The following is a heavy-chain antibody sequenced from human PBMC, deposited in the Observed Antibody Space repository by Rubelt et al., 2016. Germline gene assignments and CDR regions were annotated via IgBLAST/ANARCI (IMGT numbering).Heavy chain of an antibody. V-gene: IGHV4-39*01. CDR3: ARRDYDVLTADEGLDH. J-gene: IGHJ4*02. D-gene: IGHD3/OR15-3a*01. CDR2: LDKSGSGSGSS. Sequence: QLQLQESGPGLVKPSETLSLTCAVSGASISSRGYYWDWIRQPPEKGLEWIGGLDKSGSGSGSSHYSPSLKSRVTMSNDQFSLGLGSGTAADTAVYYCARRDYDVLTADEGLDHWGQGTLITVSS. CDR1: GASISSRGYY.